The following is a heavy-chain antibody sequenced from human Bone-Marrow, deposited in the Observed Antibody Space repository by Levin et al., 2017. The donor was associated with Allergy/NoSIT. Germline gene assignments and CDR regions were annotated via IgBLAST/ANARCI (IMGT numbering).Heavy chain of an antibody. CDR1: GGTFSSYA. V-gene: IGHV1-69*13. D-gene: IGHD2-15*01. CDR3: AREGGYCSGGSCYSYAFDI. Sequence: SVKVSCKASGGTFSSYAISWVRQAPGQGLEWMGGIIPIFGTANYAQKFQGRVTITADESTSTAYMELSSLRSEDTAVYYCAREGGYCSGGSCYSYAFDIWGQGTMVTVSS. J-gene: IGHJ3*02. CDR2: IIPIFGTA.